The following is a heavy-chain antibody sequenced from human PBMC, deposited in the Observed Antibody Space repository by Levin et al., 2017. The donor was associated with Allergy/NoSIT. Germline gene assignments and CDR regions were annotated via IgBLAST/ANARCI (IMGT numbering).Heavy chain of an antibody. CDR1: GGSFSGSY. CDR2: INHSGST. V-gene: IGHV4-34*01. CDR3: ARGAMVQGVILGYNWFDP. D-gene: IGHD3-10*01. Sequence: SQTLSLPCAVYGGSFSGSYWSWIRQPPGKGLEWIGEINHSGSTNYNPSLKSRVTISVDTSKNQFSLKLSSVTAADTAVYYCARGAMVQGVILGYNWFDPWGQGTLVTVSS. J-gene: IGHJ5*02.